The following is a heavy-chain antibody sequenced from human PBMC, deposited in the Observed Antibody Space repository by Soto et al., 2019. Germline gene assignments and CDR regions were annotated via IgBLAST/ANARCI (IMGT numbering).Heavy chain of an antibody. Sequence: EVRLVESGGGLVQPGGSLRLSCVGSGFTFTSYWMSWVRQAPGKGLEWVANIKGDGSEKRYVDSLKGRFTISRDNANNLVYLQMNSLRAEDTALYFCGRDEVRNGVGVWGQGTTVTVSS. V-gene: IGHV3-7*01. CDR3: GRDEVRNGVGV. J-gene: IGHJ6*02. CDR2: IKGDGSEK. CDR1: GFTFTSYW.